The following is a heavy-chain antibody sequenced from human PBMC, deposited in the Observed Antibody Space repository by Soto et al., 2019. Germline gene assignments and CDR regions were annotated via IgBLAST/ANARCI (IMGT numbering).Heavy chain of an antibody. J-gene: IGHJ3*02. CDR2: INPSGGST. V-gene: IGHV1-46*03. D-gene: IGHD3-22*01. CDR3: ARDLPHYYDSSGYYSDAFDI. Sequence: ASVKVSCKASGYTFTSYYMHWVRQAPGQGLEWMGIINPSGGSTSYAQKLQGRVTMTRDTSTSTVYMELSSLRSEDTAVYYCARDLPHYYDSSGYYSDAFDIWGQGTMVTVSS. CDR1: GYTFTSYY.